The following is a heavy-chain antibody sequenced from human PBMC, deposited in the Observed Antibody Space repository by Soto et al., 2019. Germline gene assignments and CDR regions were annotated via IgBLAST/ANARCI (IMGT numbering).Heavy chain of an antibody. J-gene: IGHJ6*03. V-gene: IGHV4-39*01. D-gene: IGHD2-15*01. CDR3: ARTDASSGGSFDYYYYYYMDV. CDR1: GGSISSSRYY. Sequence: QLQLQESGPGLVKPSETLSLTCTVSGGSISSSRYYWGWIRQPPGKGLEWIGSIYYSGSTYYNPSLKSRVTISVDTSKNQFSLKLSSVTAADTAVYYCARTDASSGGSFDYYYYYYMDVWGKGTTVTVSS. CDR2: IYYSGST.